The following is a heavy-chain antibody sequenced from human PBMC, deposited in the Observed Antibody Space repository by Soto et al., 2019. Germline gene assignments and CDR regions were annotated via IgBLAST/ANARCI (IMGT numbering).Heavy chain of an antibody. V-gene: IGHV4-30-4*01. CDR3: VRGGNPYHYATSGPGTFDK. CDR1: GDSVSGGDSY. CDR2: TSFSGYI. J-gene: IGHJ4*02. D-gene: IGHD3-22*01. Sequence: QVQLQESGPGLVKPSQTLSLTCTVSGDSVSGGDSYWSWIRQPPGKALEWIGYTSFSGYISYTPSLKSRVTIAVDMSKSQFSLRLTSVTAADTAIYYCVRGGNPYHYATSGPGTFDKWGQGTLVSVSS.